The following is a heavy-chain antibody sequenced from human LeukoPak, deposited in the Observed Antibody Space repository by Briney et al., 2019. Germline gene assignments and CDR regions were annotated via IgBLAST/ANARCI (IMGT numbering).Heavy chain of an antibody. V-gene: IGHV3-66*02. Sequence: GGSLRLSCAASGFTVSNNYMSWVRQAPGKGLEWVSVIYSGNNTYYLESVKGRFTISRDNSKNTLFLQMNRLRAEDTAVYYCAGRRVLDASFDYWGQGTLVTVSS. CDR2: IYSGNNT. CDR1: GFTVSNNY. D-gene: IGHD3-16*01. CDR3: AGRRVLDASFDY. J-gene: IGHJ4*02.